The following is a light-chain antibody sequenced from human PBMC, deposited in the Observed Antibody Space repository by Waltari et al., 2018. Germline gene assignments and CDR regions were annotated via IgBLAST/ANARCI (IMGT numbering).Light chain of an antibody. J-gene: IGLJ3*02. V-gene: IGLV1-40*01. Sequence: QSVLTQPPSVSGAPGQSITISCTGSSSNIGAGYDVHWYQHLPGTAPKLLIYGNNNRPSGVPDRFCGSKSGTSASLAITGLQAEDEADYYCQSYDSSVSAWVFGGGTKLTVV. CDR1: SSNIGAGYD. CDR3: QSYDSSVSAWV. CDR2: GNN.